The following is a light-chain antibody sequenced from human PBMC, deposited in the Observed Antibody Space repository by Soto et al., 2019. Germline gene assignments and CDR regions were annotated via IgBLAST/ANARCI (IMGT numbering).Light chain of an antibody. Sequence: DIQMTQSPSTLSASVGDRVTITCRASQSISSWLAWYQQKPGKAPKLLIYDASSLESGVPSRFSGSRSGTEFTLTISSLQPDDFATYYCQQYNSYSPSFTFGPGTKVDIK. CDR1: QSISSW. V-gene: IGKV1-5*01. CDR3: QQYNSYSPSFT. J-gene: IGKJ3*01. CDR2: DAS.